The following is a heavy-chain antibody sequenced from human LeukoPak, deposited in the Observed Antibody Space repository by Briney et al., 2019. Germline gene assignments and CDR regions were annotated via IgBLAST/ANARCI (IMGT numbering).Heavy chain of an antibody. D-gene: IGHD6-13*01. CDR2: ISYDGSNK. J-gene: IGHJ6*03. CDR3: AKRADSSSWFRVIYYYYYYMDV. CDR1: GFTFSAYA. Sequence: PGRSLRLSCAASGFTFSAYAMHWVRQAPGKGLEWVAVISYDGSNKYYADSVKGRFTISRDNAKNTLYLQMNSLRAEDTAVYYCAKRADSSSWFRVIYYYYYYMDVWGKGTTVTVSS. V-gene: IGHV3-30*07.